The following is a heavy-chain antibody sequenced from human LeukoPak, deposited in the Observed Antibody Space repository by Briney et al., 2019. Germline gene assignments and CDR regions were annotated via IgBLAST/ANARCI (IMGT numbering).Heavy chain of an antibody. V-gene: IGHV4-34*01. CDR2: INHIGST. J-gene: IGHJ4*02. CDR3: ARLIYYDSSGYLDY. D-gene: IGHD3-22*01. CDR1: GGSFSSYY. Sequence: SETLSLTCAVYGGSFSSYYWSWIRQPPGKGLEWIGRINHIGSTNYNPSLNSRVTISVDMSKNQFYLKLSSVTAADTAVYYCARLIYYDSSGYLDYWGQGSLVTVSS.